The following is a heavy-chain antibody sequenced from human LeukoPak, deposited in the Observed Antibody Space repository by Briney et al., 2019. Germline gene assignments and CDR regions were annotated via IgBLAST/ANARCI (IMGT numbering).Heavy chain of an antibody. CDR1: GFTFSSYW. CDR2: IKQDGSEK. Sequence: PGGSLRLSCAASGFTFSSYWMSWVRQAPGKGLEWVANIKQDGSEKYYVDSVKGRFTISRDNSKNTLYLQMNSLRAEDTAVYYCASAARLRGYFDYWGQGTLVTVSS. J-gene: IGHJ4*02. V-gene: IGHV3-7*01. D-gene: IGHD6-6*01. CDR3: ASAARLRGYFDY.